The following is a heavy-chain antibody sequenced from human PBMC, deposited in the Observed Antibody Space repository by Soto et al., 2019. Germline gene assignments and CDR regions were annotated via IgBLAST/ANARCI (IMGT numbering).Heavy chain of an antibody. V-gene: IGHV3-53*01. D-gene: IGHD1-1*01. CDR3: ARETLLAQLAPYYYNGRYG. J-gene: IGHJ6*02. CDR2: IYGGGSA. CDR1: GFSVSSNY. Sequence: PGGSLRLSCAASGFSVSSNYMSWVRQAPGKGLEWVSVIYGGGSAYYADSVKGRFTISRDNSKNTLYLQINSLRDEDTAVYYCARETLLAQLAPYYYNGRYGWSQETTVTVSS.